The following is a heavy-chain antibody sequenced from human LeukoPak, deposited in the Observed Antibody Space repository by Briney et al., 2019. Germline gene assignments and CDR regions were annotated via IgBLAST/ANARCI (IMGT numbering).Heavy chain of an antibody. J-gene: IGHJ3*02. CDR1: GYTFTGYY. Sequence: ASVKVSCKASGYTFTGYYMHWVRQAPGQGLEWMGWINPNSGGTNYAQKFQGWVTMTRDTSISTAYMELSRLRSDDTAVYYCARGGPDYGDYGGDAFDIWGQGTMVTVSS. CDR2: INPNSGGT. D-gene: IGHD4-17*01. V-gene: IGHV1-2*04. CDR3: ARGGPDYGDYGGDAFDI.